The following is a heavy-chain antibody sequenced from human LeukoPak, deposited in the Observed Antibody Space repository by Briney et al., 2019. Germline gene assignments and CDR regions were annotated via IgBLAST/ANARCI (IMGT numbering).Heavy chain of an antibody. V-gene: IGHV1-69*13. CDR3: ARGQGPLVGASPFDY. CDR2: IIPTFGTA. J-gene: IGHJ4*02. D-gene: IGHD1-26*01. Sequence: ASVKVSCKASGGTFSSYAISWVRQAPGQGLEWMGGIIPTFGTANYAQKFQGRVTITADESTSTAYMELSSLRSEDTAVYYCARGQGPLVGASPFDYWGQGTLVTVSS. CDR1: GGTFSSYA.